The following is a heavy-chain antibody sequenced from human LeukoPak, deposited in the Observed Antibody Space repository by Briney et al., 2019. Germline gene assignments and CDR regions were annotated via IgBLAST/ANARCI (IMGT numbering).Heavy chain of an antibody. CDR1: GFTFSSYA. CDR3: AEDRRVVVVAAPLDY. J-gene: IGHJ4*02. CDR2: ISGNGGST. D-gene: IGHD2-15*01. V-gene: IGHV3-23*01. Sequence: GGSLRLSCAASGFTFSSYAMSWVRQAPGKGLEWVSGISGNGGSTHYADSVKGRFTISRDNSRNTLYLQMSSLRAEDTAVYYCAEDRRVVVVAAPLDYWGQGTLVTVSS.